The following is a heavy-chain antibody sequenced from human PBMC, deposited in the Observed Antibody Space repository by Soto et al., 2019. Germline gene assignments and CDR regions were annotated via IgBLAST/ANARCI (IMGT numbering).Heavy chain of an antibody. CDR2: ISAYTGNT. CDR3: ARDFYESSGYCDY. J-gene: IGHJ4*02. CDR1: GYTFRTYG. V-gene: IGHV1-18*01. D-gene: IGHD3-22*01. Sequence: QVQLVQSGAEVKKPGASVKVSCKAYGYTFRTYGLSWVRQAPGQGLEWMGWISAYTGNTVYTQRFKGKLTLATDTSTGTAYRELRSLRLDDTAVYYCARDFYESSGYCDYCGQGTLVTVSS.